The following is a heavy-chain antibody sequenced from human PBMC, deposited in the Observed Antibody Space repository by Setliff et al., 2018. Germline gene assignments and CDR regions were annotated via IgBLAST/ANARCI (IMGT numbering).Heavy chain of an antibody. CDR3: AGGTRFGTTLYRGDYGYDESTLEGRVGIRTATIIYSRNPLQPLP. CDR1: GYTFTTYA. Sequence: GASVKVSCKASGYTFTTYAMTWMRQAPGQGLEWMGWINTNTGNPVYAQGFTGRFVFSLDTSVSTAYLQISSLKAEDTSIYYCAGGTRFGTTLYRGDYGYDESTLEGRVGIRTATIIYSRNPLQPLPWG. D-gene: IGHD4-17*01. CDR2: INTNTGNP. J-gene: IGHJ5*02. V-gene: IGHV7-4-1*02.